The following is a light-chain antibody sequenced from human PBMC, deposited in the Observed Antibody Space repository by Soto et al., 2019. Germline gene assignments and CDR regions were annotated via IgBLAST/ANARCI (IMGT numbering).Light chain of an antibody. Sequence: EIVLTPAPATLSLSPGERATLSCRASQSISSSLAWYQQRPGQAPRLLIYDASTRATGIPARFSGSGSGTDFTLTIRSLEPEDFAVYYCQQRSNWPPSTFGQGTRLEIK. CDR3: QQRSNWPPST. J-gene: IGKJ5*01. CDR2: DAS. V-gene: IGKV3-11*01. CDR1: QSISSS.